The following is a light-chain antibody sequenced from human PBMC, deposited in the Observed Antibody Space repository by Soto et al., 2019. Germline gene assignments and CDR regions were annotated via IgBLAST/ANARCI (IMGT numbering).Light chain of an antibody. CDR2: EVS. CDR3: SSYTTSSARV. J-gene: IGLJ3*02. V-gene: IGLV2-14*01. CDR1: RSDVGGYNY. Sequence: QSALTQPASVSGSPGQSITISCTGTRSDVGGYNYVSWYQQHPGKAPKLMIYEVSNRPSGVSNRFSASKSGNTASLTISGLQPEDEADYYCSSYTTSSARVFGGGTKLTVL.